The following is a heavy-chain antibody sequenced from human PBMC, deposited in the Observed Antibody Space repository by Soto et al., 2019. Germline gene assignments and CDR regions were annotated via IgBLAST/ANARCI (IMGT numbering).Heavy chain of an antibody. CDR3: ATRITVFGLLIPPFDP. D-gene: IGHD3-3*01. V-gene: IGHV4-34*01. CDR2: INHTEGT. J-gene: IGHJ5*02. Sequence: SETLSLTCAVYGGSVNGYYWNWIRQPPGKGLEWIGKINHTEGTHYNPSLKSRVTMSVDTSKNQFSLRLSSVTAADTAIYYCATRITVFGLLIPPFDPWGQGTQVTVSS. CDR1: GGSVNGYY.